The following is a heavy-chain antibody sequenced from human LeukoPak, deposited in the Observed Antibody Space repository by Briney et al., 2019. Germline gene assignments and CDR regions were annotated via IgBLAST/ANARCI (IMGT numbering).Heavy chain of an antibody. CDR1: GFTFSSYW. D-gene: IGHD6-13*01. V-gene: IGHV4-34*01. J-gene: IGHJ4*02. CDR2: INHSGST. Sequence: GSLRLSCAASGFTFSSYWMSWVRQPPGKGLEWIGEINHSGSTNYNPSLKSRVTISVDTSENQFSLKLNSVTAADTAVFYCAGGRWHPSVRVDYWGQGTLVTVSS. CDR3: AGGRWHPSVRVDY.